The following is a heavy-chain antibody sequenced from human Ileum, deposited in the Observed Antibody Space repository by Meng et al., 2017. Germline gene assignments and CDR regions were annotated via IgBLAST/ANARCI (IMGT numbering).Heavy chain of an antibody. CDR2: IHYTGDT. CDR1: GGSISGYY. V-gene: IGHV4-59*01. J-gene: IGHJ2*01. D-gene: IGHD1-26*01. CDR3: ASMSVRPTGRNWYFDL. Sequence: SETLSLTCTVSGGSISGYYWSWIRQPPGKGLEHIGYIHYTGDTDYMPSLRGRVTISVDTSKNQFSLKLRSVTAADTAVYYCASMSVRPTGRNWYFDLWGRGILVTVSS.